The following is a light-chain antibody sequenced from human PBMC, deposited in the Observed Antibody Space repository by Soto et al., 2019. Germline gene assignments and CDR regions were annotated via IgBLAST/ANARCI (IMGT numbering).Light chain of an antibody. V-gene: IGKV1-39*01. Sequence: GDRVTITCRASQTISTWMAWYQQKPGKAPKLLVYDASTLQSGVPSRFSGSGSGTDFTLTISSLQPEDFANYYCQQSYSIPITFGQGTRLEIK. J-gene: IGKJ5*01. CDR2: DAS. CDR3: QQSYSIPIT. CDR1: QTISTW.